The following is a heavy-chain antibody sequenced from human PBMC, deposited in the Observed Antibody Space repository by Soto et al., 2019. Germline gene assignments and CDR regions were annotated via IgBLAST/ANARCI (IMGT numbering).Heavy chain of an antibody. CDR3: AATPYGRSLVDKRPIDY. D-gene: IGHD2-15*01. CDR2: IYPGDSDT. CDR1: GYSFTSYW. Sequence: GESLKISCHGSGYSFTSYWIGWVRQTPGKGLEWMGMIYPGDSDTRYSPSFQGQVTISADKSISAAFLQMSSLSAEDSAVYYCAATPYGRSLVDKRPIDYWGQGTLVTVSS. J-gene: IGHJ4*02. V-gene: IGHV5-51*01.